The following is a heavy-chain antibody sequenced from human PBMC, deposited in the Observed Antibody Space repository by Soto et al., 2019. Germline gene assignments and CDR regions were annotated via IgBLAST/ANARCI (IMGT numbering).Heavy chain of an antibody. CDR2: ISGSGGST. Sequence: EVQLLESGGGLVQPGGSLRLSCAASGFTFRSYAMRWVRQAPVKGLEWVSAISGSGGSTYYADSVKGWFTISRDNSKNTLYLQMNSLRAEDTAVYYCARRGSGSYYDYWGQGTLVTVSS. J-gene: IGHJ4*02. CDR3: ARRGSGSYYDY. CDR1: GFTFRSYA. D-gene: IGHD1-26*01. V-gene: IGHV3-23*01.